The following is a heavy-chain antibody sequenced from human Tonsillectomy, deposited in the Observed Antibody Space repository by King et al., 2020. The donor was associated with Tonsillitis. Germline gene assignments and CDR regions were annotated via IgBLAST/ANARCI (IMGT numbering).Heavy chain of an antibody. CDR1: GGSISNYY. D-gene: IGHD6-13*01. V-gene: IGHV4-59*01. Sequence: VQLQESGPGLVKPSETLSLICTVSGGSISNYYWSWIRQPPGKGLEWIGHIYYSGSTNYNPSLKSRVTISVDTSKNQFSLKLSSVTAADTAVYYCARDVGGSSWPRGAFDIWGQGTVVTVSS. J-gene: IGHJ3*02. CDR3: ARDVGGSSWPRGAFDI. CDR2: IYYSGST.